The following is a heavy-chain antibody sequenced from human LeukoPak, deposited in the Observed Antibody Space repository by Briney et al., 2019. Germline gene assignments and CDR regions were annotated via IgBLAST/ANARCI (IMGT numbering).Heavy chain of an antibody. J-gene: IGHJ4*02. CDR1: GFTFSNAW. CDR3: TTDPGVGYCSGGSCPEKYYFDY. V-gene: IGHV3-15*01. Sequence: GGSLRLSCAASGFTFSNAWMRWVRQAPGKGLEWVGRITSKTEGRTTEDAAPVKGRFTISRDDSKNTLYLQMNSLRTEDAAVYYCTTDPGVGYCSGGSCPEKYYFDYWGQGTLVTVSS. CDR2: ITSKTEGRTT. D-gene: IGHD2-15*01.